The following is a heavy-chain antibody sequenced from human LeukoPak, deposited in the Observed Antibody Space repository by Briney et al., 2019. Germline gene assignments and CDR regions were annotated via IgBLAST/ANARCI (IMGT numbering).Heavy chain of an antibody. CDR1: GFTFSTYT. Sequence: GGSLRLSCAASGFTFSTYTMNWVRQAPGKGLEWVSCISGSSVYIYYADSLKGRFTISRDNAKNSLYLQMNGLRAEDTAVYYCARVSVAGAVIDAFGIWGQGTMVTVSS. CDR2: ISGSSVYI. CDR3: ARVSVAGAVIDAFGI. J-gene: IGHJ3*02. D-gene: IGHD6-19*01. V-gene: IGHV3-21*01.